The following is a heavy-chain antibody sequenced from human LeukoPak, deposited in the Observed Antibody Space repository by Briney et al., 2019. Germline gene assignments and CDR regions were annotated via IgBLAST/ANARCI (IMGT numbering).Heavy chain of an antibody. CDR3: ARGMVRGIDY. J-gene: IGHJ4*02. Sequence: SETLSLTCTVSGGSISSYYWSWIRQPPGKGLEWIGYIYYSGSTNYNPSLKSRVTISVDTSKNQFSMKLNSVTPEDTAVYYCARGMVRGIDYWGQGTLVTVSS. D-gene: IGHD3-10*01. V-gene: IGHV4-59*12. CDR2: IYYSGST. CDR1: GGSISSYY.